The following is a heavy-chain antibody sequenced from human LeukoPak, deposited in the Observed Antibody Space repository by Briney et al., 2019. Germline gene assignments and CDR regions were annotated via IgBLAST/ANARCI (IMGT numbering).Heavy chain of an antibody. D-gene: IGHD6-19*01. Sequence: GTSLRLSCVASGFSFSNHGTHWVREAPGKGLEWVSVVARDGGAKFYADSVKGRLTLSRDNSKNMFFLQMNFLTVEDTAIYYCAREATWGQWYFDHWGQGTPVIVSS. J-gene: IGHJ4*02. CDR2: VARDGGAK. CDR3: AREATWGQWYFDH. V-gene: IGHV3-30*03. CDR1: GFSFSNHG.